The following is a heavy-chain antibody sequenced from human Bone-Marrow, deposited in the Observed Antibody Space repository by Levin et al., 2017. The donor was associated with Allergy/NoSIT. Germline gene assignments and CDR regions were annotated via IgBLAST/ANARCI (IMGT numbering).Heavy chain of an antibody. D-gene: IGHD6-6*01. CDR1: GFTFSSYA. Sequence: LSLTCAASGFTFSSYAMSWVRQAPGKGLEWVSAISGSGGSTYYADSVKGRFTISRDNSKNTLYLQMNSLRAEDTAVYYCASPTPMYSSSIFDYWGQGTLVTVSS. CDR2: ISGSGGST. J-gene: IGHJ4*02. V-gene: IGHV3-23*01. CDR3: ASPTPMYSSSIFDY.